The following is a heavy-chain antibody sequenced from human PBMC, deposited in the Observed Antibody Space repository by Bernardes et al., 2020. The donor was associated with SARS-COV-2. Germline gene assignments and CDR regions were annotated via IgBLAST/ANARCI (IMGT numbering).Heavy chain of an antibody. CDR1: GFTFSSYA. J-gene: IGHJ4*02. CDR3: ARIDEVTGRDY. Sequence: GGSLRLSCAASGFTFSSYAMSWVRQTPGTGLEWVAAITSNGGNTYLADSVKGRFTIARDNARNLLYLQMNSLRAEDTAVYYCARIDEVTGRDYWGQGTLVTVSS. CDR2: ITSNGGNT. D-gene: IGHD6-19*01. V-gene: IGHV3-23*05.